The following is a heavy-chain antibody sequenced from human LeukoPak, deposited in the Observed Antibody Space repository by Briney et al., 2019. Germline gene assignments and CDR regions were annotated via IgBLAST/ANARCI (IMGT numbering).Heavy chain of an antibody. CDR3: ARSDPGSQLLYAFDI. D-gene: IGHD2-2*01. CDR1: GSSFTSYW. CDR2: IYPGDSDT. J-gene: IGHJ3*02. Sequence: GEYLKISCKGSGSSFTSYWIGWVRQMPGKGLEWMGIIYPGDSDTRYSPSFQGQVTISADKSISTAYLQWSSLKASDTAMYYCARSDPGSQLLYAFDIWGQGAMVTVSS. V-gene: IGHV5-51*01.